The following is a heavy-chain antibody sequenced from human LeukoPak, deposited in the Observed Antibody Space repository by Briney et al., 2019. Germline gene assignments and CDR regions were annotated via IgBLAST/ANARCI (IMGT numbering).Heavy chain of an antibody. J-gene: IGHJ4*02. CDR2: IYTSGST. CDR3: ARLEYYYDSSGYLARYYFDY. Sequence: PSETLSLTCTVSGGSISSYYWSWIRQPPGKGLEWIGYIYTSGSTNYNPSLKSRVTISVDTSKNQFSLKLSSVTAADTAVYYRARLEYYYDSSGYLARYYFDYWGQGTLVTVSS. V-gene: IGHV4-4*09. D-gene: IGHD3-22*01. CDR1: GGSISSYY.